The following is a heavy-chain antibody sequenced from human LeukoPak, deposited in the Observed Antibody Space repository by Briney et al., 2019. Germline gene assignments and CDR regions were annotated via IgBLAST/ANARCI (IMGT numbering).Heavy chain of an antibody. CDR3: ARDRAYHNSAYLDY. CDR1: GGSISSYY. J-gene: IGHJ4*02. Sequence: SETLSLTCTVSGGSISSYYWSWIRQPPGKGLEWIGYIYYSGSTNYNPSLKSRVTISVDTSKNQFSLKLSSVTAADTAVYYCARDRAYHNSAYLDYWGQGTLVTVSS. V-gene: IGHV4-59*01. CDR2: IYYSGST. D-gene: IGHD6-19*01.